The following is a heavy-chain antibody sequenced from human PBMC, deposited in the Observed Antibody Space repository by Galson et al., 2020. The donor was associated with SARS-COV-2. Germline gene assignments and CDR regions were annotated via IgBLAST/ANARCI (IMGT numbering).Heavy chain of an antibody. CDR2: ISSSSSYI. CDR3: ARDRGRTGDPYYYGMDV. J-gene: IGHJ6*02. CDR1: GFTFSSYS. D-gene: IGHD7-27*01. Sequence: GGSLRLSCAASGFTFSSYSMNWVRQAPGKGLEWVSSISSSSSYIYYADSVKGRFTISRDNAKNSLYLQMNSLRAEDTAVYYCARDRGRTGDPYYYGMDVWGQGTTVTVSS. V-gene: IGHV3-21*01.